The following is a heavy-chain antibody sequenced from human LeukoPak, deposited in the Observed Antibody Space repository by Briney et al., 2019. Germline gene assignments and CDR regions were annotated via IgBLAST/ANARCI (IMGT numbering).Heavy chain of an antibody. CDR3: ASTYNSSPSFDY. CDR1: GGSISSYY. D-gene: IGHD6-19*01. Sequence: PSETLSLTCTVSGGSISSYYWSWIRQPPGKGLEWIGYIYYSGSTNYNPSLKRGVIISVDTSNKQFSLKLSSVTAADTAVYYCASTYNSSPSFDYWGQGTLVTVSS. J-gene: IGHJ4*02. V-gene: IGHV4-59*08. CDR2: IYYSGST.